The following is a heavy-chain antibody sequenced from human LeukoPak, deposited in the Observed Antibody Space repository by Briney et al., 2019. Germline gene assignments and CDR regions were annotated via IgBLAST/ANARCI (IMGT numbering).Heavy chain of an antibody. J-gene: IGHJ4*02. CDR2: IWYDGSNK. D-gene: IGHD5-24*01. V-gene: IGHV3-30*02. CDR1: GFTFSSYG. Sequence: PGGSLRLSCAASGFTFSSYGMHWVRQAPGKGLEWVAVIWYDGSNKYYADSVKGRFTISRDNSKNTLYLQMNSLRAEDTALYYCSKATPPRDGSNPDYWGQGTLVTVSS. CDR3: SKATPPRDGSNPDY.